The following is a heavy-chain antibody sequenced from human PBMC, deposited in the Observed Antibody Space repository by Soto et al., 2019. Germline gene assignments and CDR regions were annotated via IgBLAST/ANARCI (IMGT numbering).Heavy chain of an antibody. CDR3: ARSAGWYAVHS. CDR2: IHHSGST. Sequence: QVQLQESGPGLVKPSGTLSLTCAVSAVSISSGSFWGWVHQPPGKGLEWIGDIHHSGSTNYNPSLNSRVTIAVDTSKNHFSLKLNSVTAADTAVNYCARSAGWYAVHSWGQGILVIVSS. J-gene: IGHJ4*02. D-gene: IGHD6-19*01. CDR1: AVSISSGSF. V-gene: IGHV4-4*02.